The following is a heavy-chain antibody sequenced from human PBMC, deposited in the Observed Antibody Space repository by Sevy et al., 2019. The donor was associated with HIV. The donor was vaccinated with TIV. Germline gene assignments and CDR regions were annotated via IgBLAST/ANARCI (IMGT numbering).Heavy chain of an antibody. D-gene: IGHD1-26*01. CDR1: GYSISSGYY. Sequence: SETLSLTCAVSGYSISSGYYWGWIRQPPGKGLEWIGSIYHSGSTYYNASLKSRVTISVDTSKNQFSLKLSSVTAADTAVYYCARDAGGSYLLRFGVLDYWGQGTLVTVSS. CDR3: ARDAGGSYLLRFGVLDY. V-gene: IGHV4-38-2*02. J-gene: IGHJ4*02. CDR2: IYHSGST.